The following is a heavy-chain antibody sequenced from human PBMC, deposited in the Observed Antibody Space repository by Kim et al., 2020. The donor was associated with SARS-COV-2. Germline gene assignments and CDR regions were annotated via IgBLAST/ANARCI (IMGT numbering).Heavy chain of an antibody. V-gene: IGHV3-48*03. CDR3: ARDSSGNYLGRFDY. D-gene: IGHD1-26*01. CDR2: ISSSGSTI. Sequence: SLRLSCAASGFPFSIYEMNWVRQAPGKGLEWVSYISSSGSTIYYADSVKGRFTISRDNAKNSLSLQMNRLGAEDTAVYYCARDSSGNYLGRFDYWGQGTLVTVSS. J-gene: IGHJ4*02. CDR1: GFPFSIYE.